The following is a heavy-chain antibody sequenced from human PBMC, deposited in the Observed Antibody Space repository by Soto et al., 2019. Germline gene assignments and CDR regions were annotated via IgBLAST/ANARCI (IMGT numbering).Heavy chain of an antibody. V-gene: IGHV3-33*01. Sequence: QVQLVESGGGVVHPGESLRLSCVTSGFTFSDFVMQWVRQAPGKGLEWVAVIWYDGSDKYYGDSVKGRFTISRDNSKNTVYPQMNSLRAEDTAVYYCVRGSSCTPTTCYNLGWFAPWGQGTLVTVSS. CDR2: IWYDGSDK. D-gene: IGHD2-2*02. CDR3: VRGSSCTPTTCYNLGWFAP. J-gene: IGHJ5*02. CDR1: GFTFSDFV.